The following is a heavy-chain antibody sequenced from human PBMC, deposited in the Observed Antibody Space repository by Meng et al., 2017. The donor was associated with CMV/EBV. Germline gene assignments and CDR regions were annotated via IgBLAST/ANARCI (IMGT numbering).Heavy chain of an antibody. D-gene: IGHD3-3*01. CDR3: ARDYEWGVITIFGVVIANPYYHYGMDV. Sequence: GGSLRLSCAASGFTFSSYWMHWVRQAPGKGLVWVSRINSDGSSTSYADSVKGRFTISRDNAKNTLYLQMNSLRAEDTAVYYCARDYEWGVITIFGVVIANPYYHYGMDVWGQGTTVTVSS. J-gene: IGHJ6*02. CDR2: INSDGSST. CDR1: GFTFSSYW. V-gene: IGHV3-74*01.